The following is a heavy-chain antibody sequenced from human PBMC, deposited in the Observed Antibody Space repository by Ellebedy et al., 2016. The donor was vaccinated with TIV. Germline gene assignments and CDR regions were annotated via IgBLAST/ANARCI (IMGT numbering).Heavy chain of an antibody. Sequence: PGGSLRLSCAASGFTFSSYWMSWVRQAPGKGLEWVANIKQDGSEKYYVDSVKGRFTISRDNAKNSLYLQMNSLRAEDTAVYYCARDSVATIPYGMDVWGQGTTVTVSS. J-gene: IGHJ6*02. CDR3: ARDSVATIPYGMDV. V-gene: IGHV3-7*03. D-gene: IGHD5-12*01. CDR2: IKQDGSEK. CDR1: GFTFSSYW.